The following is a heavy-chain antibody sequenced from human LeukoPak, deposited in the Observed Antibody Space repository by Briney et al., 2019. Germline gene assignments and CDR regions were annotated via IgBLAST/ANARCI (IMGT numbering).Heavy chain of an antibody. CDR1: GGSISSGSYY. D-gene: IGHD5-18*01. J-gene: IGHJ4*02. V-gene: IGHV4-61*02. CDR3: ARDRGYSYRYFDY. Sequence: PSQTLSLTCTVSGGSISSGSYYWSWIRQPAGKGLEWIGRIYTSGSNNYNPSLKSRVTISVDTSKNQFSLKLSSVTDADTAVYYCARDRGYSYRYFDYWGQGTLVTVSS. CDR2: IYTSGSN.